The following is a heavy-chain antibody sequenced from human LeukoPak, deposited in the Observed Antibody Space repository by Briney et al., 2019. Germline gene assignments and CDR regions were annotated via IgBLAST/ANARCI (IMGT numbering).Heavy chain of an antibody. D-gene: IGHD3-16*01. Sequence: ASVKVSKASGYTFTSQLMNWVRQDPRHGLVWMGIINPYGGSTSYAQKFQGRVTMTRDTSTSTVYMEVSSLRSEDSAVYYCARSMSHGGHFDYWGQGTLVTVSS. J-gene: IGHJ4*02. CDR2: INPYGGST. V-gene: IGHV1-46*01. CDR3: ARSMSHGGHFDY. CDR1: GYTFTSQL.